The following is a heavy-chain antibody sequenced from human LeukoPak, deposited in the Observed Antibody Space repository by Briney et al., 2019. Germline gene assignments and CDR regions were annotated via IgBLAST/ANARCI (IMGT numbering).Heavy chain of an antibody. Sequence: GGSLRLSCATSGFTFSSYTMNWVRQTPGKGLEWDSTISDRARDTHYADSVNGRFTISRDDFLNMVYLQMDRLTVEDTAVYYCTTRLQHHFDYWGQGTQVTVSS. V-gene: IGHV3-23*01. CDR3: TTRLQHHFDY. CDR2: ISDRARDT. D-gene: IGHD4-11*01. J-gene: IGHJ4*02. CDR1: GFTFSSYT.